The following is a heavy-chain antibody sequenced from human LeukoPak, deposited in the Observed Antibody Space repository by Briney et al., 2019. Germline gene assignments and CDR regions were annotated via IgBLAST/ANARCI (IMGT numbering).Heavy chain of an antibody. J-gene: IGHJ4*02. CDR3: ARGYKENSFDY. D-gene: IGHD3-10*01. V-gene: IGHV4-4*07. CDR2: IYTSGST. CDR1: GGSINNYY. Sequence: SETLSLTCSVSGGSINNYYWSWIRQPAGKGLEWIGRIYTSGSTNYNPSLKSRVTISVDTSKNQFSLKLSSVTAADTAVYYCARGYKENSFDYWGQGTLVTVSS.